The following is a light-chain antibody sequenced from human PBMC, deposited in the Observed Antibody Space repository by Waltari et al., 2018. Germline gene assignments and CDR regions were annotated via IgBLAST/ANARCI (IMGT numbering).Light chain of an antibody. CDR3: CSYAGIYTWV. V-gene: IGLV2-11*01. CDR2: DVS. Sequence: QSALTQPRSVSGSPGQSVTISCTGTSSDVGRYNYVSWFQQYPGKAPKLMISDVSERPSGVPDRFPGSKSGNTASLTISGLQAEDEADYYCCSYAGIYTWVFGGGTQLTVL. J-gene: IGLJ3*02. CDR1: SSDVGRYNY.